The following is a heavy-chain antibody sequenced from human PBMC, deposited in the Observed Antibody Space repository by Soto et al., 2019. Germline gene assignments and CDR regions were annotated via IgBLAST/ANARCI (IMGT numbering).Heavy chain of an antibody. CDR1: GFTFGSYA. V-gene: IGHV3-30-3*02. J-gene: IGHJ3*02. CDR3: AKYITMVRGVLIEVFAI. Sequence: GGTLRLSCAASGFTFGSYAIPWVRQAPGKGLEWVAVISYDGSNKYYADSVKGRFTISRDNSKNTLYLQMNSLRAEDTAVYYCAKYITMVRGVLIEVFAIWGQGTMVTVSS. D-gene: IGHD3-10*01. CDR2: ISYDGSNK.